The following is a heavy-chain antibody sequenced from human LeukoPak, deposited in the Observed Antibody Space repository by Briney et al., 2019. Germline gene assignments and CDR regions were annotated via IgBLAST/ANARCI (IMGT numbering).Heavy chain of an antibody. V-gene: IGHV3-21*01. CDR2: ISSRSDYI. Sequence: PGGSLRLSCAASGFSFSTYSINWVRQAPGKGLEWVSSISSRSDYIYYADSVKGRFTISRDNANNSLYLQMNSLRAEDTAVYYCAREEVGGPAAYNWYFGLWGRGTLVTVSS. J-gene: IGHJ2*01. CDR3: AREEVGGPAAYNWYFGL. D-gene: IGHD2-2*01. CDR1: GFSFSTYS.